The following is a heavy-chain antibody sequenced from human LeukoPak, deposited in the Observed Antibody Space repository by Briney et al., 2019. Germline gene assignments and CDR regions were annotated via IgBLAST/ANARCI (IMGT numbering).Heavy chain of an antibody. D-gene: IGHD1-26*01. CDR3: ARASWDTYFDY. Sequence: KTSETLSLTCAVSGGSISSGGYSWSWIRQPPGKGLEWIGYIYHSGSTYYNPSLKSRVTISVDRPKNQFSLKLSSVTVADTAVYYCARASWDTYFDYWGQGTLVTVSS. CDR2: IYHSGST. J-gene: IGHJ4*02. V-gene: IGHV4-30-2*01. CDR1: GGSISSGGYS.